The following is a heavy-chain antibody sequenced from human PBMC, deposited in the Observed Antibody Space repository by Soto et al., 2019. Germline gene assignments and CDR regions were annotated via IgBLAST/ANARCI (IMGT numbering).Heavy chain of an antibody. Sequence: EVYLLESGGGLVQPGGSLRLSCAASGSTFRNYAMSWVRQAPGKGLEWVSGISSSGGTTHLADSVKGRFTISRDNSKNTVYLQMSSLRAEDTAVYYCGKDPNGDYIGAFDIWGQGTMVTVSS. CDR1: GSTFRNYA. V-gene: IGHV3-23*01. CDR3: GKDPNGDYIGAFDI. J-gene: IGHJ3*02. CDR2: ISSSGGTT. D-gene: IGHD4-17*01.